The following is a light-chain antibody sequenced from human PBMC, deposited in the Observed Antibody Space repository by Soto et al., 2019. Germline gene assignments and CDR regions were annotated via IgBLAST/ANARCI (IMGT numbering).Light chain of an antibody. J-gene: IGKJ3*01. CDR3: QHYYSYPFT. V-gene: IGKV1-8*01. Sequence: AIRMTQSPSSFSASTGDRVTITCRASQGISSYLAWYQQKPGKAPKLLIYAASTLQSGVPSRFSGSGYGTDFTLTLSCLQSEDFATYYCQHYYSYPFTFGPGTKVDIK. CDR2: AAS. CDR1: QGISSY.